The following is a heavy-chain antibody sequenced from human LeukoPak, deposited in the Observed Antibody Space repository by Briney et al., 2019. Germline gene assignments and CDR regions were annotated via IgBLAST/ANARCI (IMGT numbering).Heavy chain of an antibody. CDR3: ARDYGDIVVVPAASNWFDP. CDR2: IIPIFGTA. CDR1: GGTFSSYA. J-gene: IGHJ5*02. V-gene: IGHV1-69*01. D-gene: IGHD2-2*01. Sequence: GASVKVSCKASGGTFSSYAISWVRQAPGQGLEWMGGIIPIFGTANYAQKFQGRVTITADESTSTAYMELSSLRSEDTAVYYCARDYGDIVVVPAASNWFDPWGQGTLVTVSS.